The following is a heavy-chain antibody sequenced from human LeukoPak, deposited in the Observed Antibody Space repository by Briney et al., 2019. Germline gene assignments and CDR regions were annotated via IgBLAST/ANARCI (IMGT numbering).Heavy chain of an antibody. D-gene: IGHD4-23*01. Sequence: PGGSLRLSCAASGFTFSSYAMSWVRQAPGKGLEWAPPIIGRGGSTYYADSVKGRFTISRDNSKNTLYLQMNSLRAEDTAVYYCAKVNGYGGNARNYYYYGMDVWGQGTTVTVSS. CDR1: GFTFSSYA. V-gene: IGHV3-23*01. CDR3: AKVNGYGGNARNYYYYGMDV. CDR2: IIGRGGST. J-gene: IGHJ6*02.